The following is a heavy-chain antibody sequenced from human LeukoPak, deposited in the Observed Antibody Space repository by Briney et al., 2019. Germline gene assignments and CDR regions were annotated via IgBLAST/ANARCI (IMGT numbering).Heavy chain of an antibody. J-gene: IGHJ6*03. CDR1: RYTFSNYG. Sequence: ASVKVSCKASRYTFSNYGMSWVRQAPGQGLEWMGWIKTNTGSPRYAQGFTGRFVFSLDTSVSTAYLQISSLKAEDTAVYYCARYRLAEGFWSGYLSDDYYYYMDVWGKGTTVTVTS. D-gene: IGHD3-3*01. V-gene: IGHV7-4-1*02. CDR3: ARYRLAEGFWSGYLSDDYYYYMDV. CDR2: IKTNTGSP.